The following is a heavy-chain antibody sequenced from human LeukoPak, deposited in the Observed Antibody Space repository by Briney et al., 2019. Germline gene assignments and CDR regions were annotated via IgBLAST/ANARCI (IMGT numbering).Heavy chain of an antibody. J-gene: IGHJ4*02. CDR2: MNPNSGNT. V-gene: IGHV1-8*01. CDR3: AGGRRDILTGYYLGDDY. D-gene: IGHD3-9*01. Sequence: ASVKVSCKASGYTFTSYDINWVRQATGQGLEWMGWMNPNSGNTGYAQKFQGRVTMTRNTSISTAYMELSSLRSEDTAVYYCAGGRRDILTGYYLGDDYWGQGTLVTVSS. CDR1: GYTFTSYD.